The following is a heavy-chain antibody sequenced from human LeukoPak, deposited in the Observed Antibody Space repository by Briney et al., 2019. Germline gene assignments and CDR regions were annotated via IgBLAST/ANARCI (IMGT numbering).Heavy chain of an antibody. J-gene: IGHJ4*02. CDR2: ISSNGGST. CDR1: GFTFSSYA. V-gene: IGHV3-64*01. D-gene: IGHD3-10*01. Sequence: PGGSLRLSCAASGFTFSSYAMHWVRQAPGKGLEYVSAISSNGGSTYYANSVKGRFTISRDNSKNTLYLQMGSLRAEDMAVYYCARKLWFGEPCCYFDYWGQGTLVTVSS. CDR3: ARKLWFGEPCCYFDY.